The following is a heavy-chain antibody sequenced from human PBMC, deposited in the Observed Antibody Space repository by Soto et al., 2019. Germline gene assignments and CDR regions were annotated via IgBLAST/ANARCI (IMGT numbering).Heavy chain of an antibody. V-gene: IGHV4-38-2*01. J-gene: IGHJ4*02. D-gene: IGHD2-15*01. CDR2: IFHTGST. Sequence: ETLSLTCAVSNYSISSGYYWGWIRQPPEKGLEYIGSIFHTGSTYYNPSLKSRVIISVDTSKNQFSLRLNSVTAADTAVYFCARVEAAKFFAHWXQGTLVTVSS. CDR1: NYSISSGYY. CDR3: ARVEAAKFFAH.